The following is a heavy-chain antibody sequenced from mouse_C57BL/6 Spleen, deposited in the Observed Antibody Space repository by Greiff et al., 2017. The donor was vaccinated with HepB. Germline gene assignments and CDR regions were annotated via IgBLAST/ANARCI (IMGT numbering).Heavy chain of an antibody. Sequence: VQLQQSGPELVKPGASVKISCKASGYTFTDYYMNWVKQSHGKSLEWIGDINPNNGGTSYNQKFKGKATLTVDKSSSTAYMELRSLTSEDSAVYYCARRGVYYGHYYAMDYWGQGTSVTVSS. CDR2: INPNNGGT. J-gene: IGHJ4*01. D-gene: IGHD1-2*01. CDR1: GYTFTDYY. CDR3: ARRGVYYGHYYAMDY. V-gene: IGHV1-26*01.